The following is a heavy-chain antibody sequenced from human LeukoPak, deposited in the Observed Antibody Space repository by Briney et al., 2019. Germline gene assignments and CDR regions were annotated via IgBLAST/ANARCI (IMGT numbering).Heavy chain of an antibody. CDR1: GFTFSSYG. V-gene: IGHV3-30*03. Sequence: PGGSLRLSCAASGFTFSSYGMHWVRQAPGKGLEWVAVISYDGSNKYYADSVKGRFTISRDNSKNTLYLQMNSLRAEDTAVYYCARDRGSGWDEGYFDLWGRDTLVTVSS. CDR3: ARDRGSGWDEGYFDL. J-gene: IGHJ2*01. CDR2: ISYDGSNK. D-gene: IGHD6-19*01.